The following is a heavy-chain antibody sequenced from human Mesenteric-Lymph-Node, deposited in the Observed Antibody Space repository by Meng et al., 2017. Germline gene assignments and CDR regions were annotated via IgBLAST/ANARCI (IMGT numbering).Heavy chain of an antibody. D-gene: IGHD6-13*01. V-gene: IGHV4-61*01. Sequence: SETLSLTCTVSGGSVSSGSYYWSWIRQPPGKGLEWIGYIYYSGSTNYNPSLKSRVTISVDTSKNQFSLKLSSVTAADTAVYYCARVYRSSSWYGVDYWGQGTLVTVSS. CDR3: ARVYRSSSWYGVDY. J-gene: IGHJ4*02. CDR2: IYYSGST. CDR1: GGSVSSGSYY.